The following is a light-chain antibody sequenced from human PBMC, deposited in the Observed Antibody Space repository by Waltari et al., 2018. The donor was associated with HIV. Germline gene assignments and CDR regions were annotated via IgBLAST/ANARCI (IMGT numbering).Light chain of an antibody. CDR1: SSEIATYNV. V-gene: IGLV2-23*02. CDR2: EDT. J-gene: IGLJ1*01. CDR3: CSYASSTTFEV. Sequence: QSALTQPASVSGSPVQSLTISCTGTSSEIATYNVVSWFQHHPGKAPQLMIYEDTKRPPGVSNRFSGSKSGNTASLTISGLQGEDEADYYCCSYASSTTFEVFGTGTKVTVL.